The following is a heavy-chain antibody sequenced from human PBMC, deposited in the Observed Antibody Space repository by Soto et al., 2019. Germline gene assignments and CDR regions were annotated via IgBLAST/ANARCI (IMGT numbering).Heavy chain of an antibody. J-gene: IGHJ4*02. CDR2: AYHDGST. CDR1: GDSFSYYY. CDR3: VSYDRQSGRYSLDY. D-gene: IGHD3-10*01. V-gene: IGHV4-59*01. Sequence: QVQLQESGPGLVRPSETLSLTCTVSGDSFSYYYWSWVRQPPGKGLEWIGFAYHDGSTKYNPSLESRVSMSIDTSKSQFSLKLSSVIAADTAVYYCVSYDRQSGRYSLDYWGQGTLVTVSS.